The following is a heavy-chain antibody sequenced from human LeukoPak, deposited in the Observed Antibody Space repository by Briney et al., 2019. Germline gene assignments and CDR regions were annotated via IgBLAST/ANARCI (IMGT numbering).Heavy chain of an antibody. CDR3: ARPDFDWFAAFDI. V-gene: IGHV5-51*01. J-gene: IGHJ3*02. Sequence: GESLKISCKGSGYSFTNYWIGWVRQMPGKGLEWMGIISPGDSDTKYSPSFQGQVTISADKSISTAYLQWSSLKASDTAMYYCARPDFDWFAAFDIWGQGTMVTVSS. CDR1: GYSFTNYW. D-gene: IGHD3-9*01. CDR2: ISPGDSDT.